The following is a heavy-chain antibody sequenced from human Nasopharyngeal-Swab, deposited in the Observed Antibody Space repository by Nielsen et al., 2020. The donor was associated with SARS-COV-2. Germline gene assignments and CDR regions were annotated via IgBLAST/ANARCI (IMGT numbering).Heavy chain of an antibody. CDR2: INAGNGNT. CDR3: AREGSYSNIDY. V-gene: IGHV1-3*01. CDR1: GYTFTSSA. D-gene: IGHD1-26*01. J-gene: IGHJ4*02. Sequence: ASVKVSCKASGYTFTSSAMHWVRQAPGQRLEWMGWINAGNGNTKYSQKFQGRVTITRDTSASTAYMELSSLRSEDTAVYYCAREGSYSNIDYWGQGTLVTVYS.